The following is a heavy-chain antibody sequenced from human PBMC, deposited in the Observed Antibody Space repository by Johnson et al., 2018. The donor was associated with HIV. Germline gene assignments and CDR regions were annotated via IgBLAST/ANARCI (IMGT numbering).Heavy chain of an antibody. CDR3: ARTGRWELLPDAFDI. CDR1: GFTFSSYA. D-gene: IGHD1-26*01. V-gene: IGHV3-64*01. J-gene: IGHJ3*02. Sequence: VQLVESGGGVVQPGRSLRLSCAASGFTFSSYAMHWVRQAPGKGLEWVSAISSTGVGTYYANSVKGRFTISRDNSKNTLHRQMGSLRTEDMAVYYCARTGRWELLPDAFDIWGQGTMVTVSS. CDR2: ISSTGVGT.